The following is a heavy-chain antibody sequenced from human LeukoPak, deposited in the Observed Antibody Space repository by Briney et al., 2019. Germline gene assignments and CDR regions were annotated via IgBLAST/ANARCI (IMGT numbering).Heavy chain of an antibody. CDR3: AKDAAAAGPPGYYGMDV. CDR2: ITTSGGAK. Sequence: GGSLRLSCAASGFTFSSYSMNWVRQAPGQGLEWISYITTSGGAKNYADSVKGRFTISRDNSKNTLYLQMNSLRAEDTAVYYCAKDAAAAGPPGYYGMDVWGQGTTVTVSS. D-gene: IGHD6-13*01. CDR1: GFTFSSYS. J-gene: IGHJ6*02. V-gene: IGHV3-48*01.